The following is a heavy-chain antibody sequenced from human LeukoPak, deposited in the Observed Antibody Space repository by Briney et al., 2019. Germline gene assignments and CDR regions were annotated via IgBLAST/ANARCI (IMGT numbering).Heavy chain of an antibody. CDR3: ARGRWSSSGWYYFDY. CDR2: INAGNGAT. J-gene: IGHJ4*02. Sequence: APVKVSCKASGDTFTEYAMHWVRQAPGQRLEWMGWINAGNGATKYSQKFQGRFTITRDTSASTAYMALSSLTSEDTTIYYCARGRWSSSGWYYFDYWGQGTQVTVFS. D-gene: IGHD6-19*01. CDR1: GDTFTEYA. V-gene: IGHV1-3*01.